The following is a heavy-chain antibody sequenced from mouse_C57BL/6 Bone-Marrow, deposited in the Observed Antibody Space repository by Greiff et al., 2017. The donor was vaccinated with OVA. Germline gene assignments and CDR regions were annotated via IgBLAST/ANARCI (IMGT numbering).Heavy chain of an antibody. CDR3: TKDRSTMVTTGDYYAMDY. CDR1: GYTFTSYW. D-gene: IGHD2-2*01. J-gene: IGHJ4*01. CDR2: IYPGNSDT. V-gene: IGHV1-5*01. Sequence: EVQLQQSGTVLARPGASVKMSCKTSGYTFTSYWMHWVKQRPGQGLEWIGAIYPGNSDTSYNQKFKGKAKLTAVTSASTAYMELSSLTNEDSAVYYCTKDRSTMVTTGDYYAMDYWGQGTSVTVSS.